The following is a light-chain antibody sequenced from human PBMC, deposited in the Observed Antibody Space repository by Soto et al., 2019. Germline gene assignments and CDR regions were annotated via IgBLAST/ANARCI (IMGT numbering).Light chain of an antibody. CDR2: TAS. CDR3: QQGKDFPLT. CDR1: QDIDKW. J-gene: IGKJ4*01. Sequence: DIQMTQSPSSVSASVGDRVTITCRASQDIDKWLTWYQQKPGLAPKLVIYTASRLYGGGPSRFSGSGSGTYFTLTISNLQPEDVATYYCQQGKDFPLTFGEGTKVEI. V-gene: IGKV1-12*01.